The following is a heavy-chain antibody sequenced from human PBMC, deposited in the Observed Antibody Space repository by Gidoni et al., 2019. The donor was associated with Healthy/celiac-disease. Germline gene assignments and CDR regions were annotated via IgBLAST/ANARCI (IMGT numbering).Heavy chain of an antibody. Sequence: QLQLQESGPGLVTPSETLSLTCTVSGGSISSSSYYWGWIRQPPGKGLEWIGSIYYSGSTYYNPSLKSRVTISVDTSKNQFSLKLSSVTAADTAVYYCASSIVVVPAAIEWYFDLWGRGTLVTVSS. V-gene: IGHV4-39*01. CDR1: GGSISSSSYY. D-gene: IGHD2-2*02. CDR2: IYYSGST. J-gene: IGHJ2*01. CDR3: ASSIVVVPAAIEWYFDL.